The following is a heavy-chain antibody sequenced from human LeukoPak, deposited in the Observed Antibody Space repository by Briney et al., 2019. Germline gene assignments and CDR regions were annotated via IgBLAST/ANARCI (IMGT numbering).Heavy chain of an antibody. CDR3: ARDLLGVGFGP. Sequence: SETLSLTCTVSGGSITSHYWNWIRQSPEKGLEWIGYIYYSADTNYNPSLKSRVTILVDTPKNHFSLRLSSVTAADTAVYYCARDLLGVGFGPWGQGILVTVSS. D-gene: IGHD3-3*01. CDR1: GGSITSHY. J-gene: IGHJ5*02. V-gene: IGHV4-59*11. CDR2: IYYSADT.